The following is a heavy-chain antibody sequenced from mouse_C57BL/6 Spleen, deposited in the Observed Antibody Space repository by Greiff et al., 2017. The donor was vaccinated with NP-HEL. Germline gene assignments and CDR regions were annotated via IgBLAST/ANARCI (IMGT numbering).Heavy chain of an antibody. CDR3: AREENGSSFSYWYFDV. Sequence: EVHLVESGGDLVKPGGSLKLSCAASGFTFSSYGMSWVRQTPDKRLEWVATISSGGSYTYYPDSVKGRFTISRDNAKNTLYLQMSSLKSEDTAMYYCAREENGSSFSYWYFDVWGTGTTVTVSS. V-gene: IGHV5-6*01. CDR2: ISSGGSYT. CDR1: GFTFSSYG. D-gene: IGHD1-1*01. J-gene: IGHJ1*03.